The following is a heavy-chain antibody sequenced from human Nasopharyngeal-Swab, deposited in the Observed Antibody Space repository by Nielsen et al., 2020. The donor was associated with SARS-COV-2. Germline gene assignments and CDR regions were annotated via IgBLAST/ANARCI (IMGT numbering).Heavy chain of an antibody. Sequence: ASVKVSCKASGYTFSSSYDINWVRQATGQGLEWMGWMNPNSGNTGYAQKFQSRVTMTRNTSISTAYMELSSLRSEDTAVYYCARGLIVATIFHYYYYMDVWGKGTTVTVSS. J-gene: IGHJ6*03. CDR3: ARGLIVATIFHYYYYMDV. D-gene: IGHD5-12*01. CDR2: MNPNSGNT. V-gene: IGHV1-8*01. CDR1: GYTFSSSYD.